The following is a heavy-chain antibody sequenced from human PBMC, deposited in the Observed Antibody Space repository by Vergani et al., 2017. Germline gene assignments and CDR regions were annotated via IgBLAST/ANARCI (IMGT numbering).Heavy chain of an antibody. Sequence: QVQLVQSGAEVKKPGASVKVSCKASGYTFTGYYMHWVRQAPGQGLEWMGWINPNSGGTNYAQKFQGRVTMTRDTSISTAYMELSRLRSDDTAVYYCARPQGAAGDPDWFDPWGQGTLVTVSS. J-gene: IGHJ5*02. D-gene: IGHD6-13*01. CDR1: GYTFTGYY. CDR3: ARPQGAAGDPDWFDP. V-gene: IGHV1-2*02. CDR2: INPNSGGT.